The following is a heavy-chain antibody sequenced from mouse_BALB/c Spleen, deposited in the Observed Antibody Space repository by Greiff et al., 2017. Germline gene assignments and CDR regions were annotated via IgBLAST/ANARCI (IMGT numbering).Heavy chain of an antibody. CDR2: IDPANGNT. CDR1: GFNITDTY. J-gene: IGHJ3*01. V-gene: IGHV14-3*02. Sequence: VQLKESGAELVKPGASVKLSCTASGFNITDTYMHWVKQRPEQGLEWIGRIDPANGNTKYDPKFQGKATITADTSSNTAYLQLSSLTSEDTAFYYCARGILRFAWFAYWGQGTLVTVSA. CDR3: ARGILRFAWFAY. D-gene: IGHD1-1*01.